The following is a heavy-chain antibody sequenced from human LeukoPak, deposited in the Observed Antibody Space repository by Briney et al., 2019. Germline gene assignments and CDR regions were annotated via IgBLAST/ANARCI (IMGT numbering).Heavy chain of an antibody. J-gene: IGHJ5*02. D-gene: IGHD6-13*01. Sequence: GGSLRLSCAASGFTFSSYGMHWVRQAPGKGLEWVAVISYDGSNKYYADSVKGRFTISRDNSKNTLYLQMNSLRAEDTAVYYCAKELSPYSSSWSLRFDPWGQGTLVTVSS. V-gene: IGHV3-30*18. CDR3: AKELSPYSSSWSLRFDP. CDR2: ISYDGSNK. CDR1: GFTFSSYG.